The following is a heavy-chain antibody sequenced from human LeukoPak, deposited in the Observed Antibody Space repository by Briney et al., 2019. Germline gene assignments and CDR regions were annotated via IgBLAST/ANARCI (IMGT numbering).Heavy chain of an antibody. V-gene: IGHV1-46*01. CDR2: INPSGGST. CDR1: GYTFTSYY. D-gene: IGHD2-8*01. CDR3: ARDPCSYYYGMDV. Sequence: GASVTVSCKASGYTFTSYYMHWVRQAPGQGLEWMGIINPSGGSTSYAQKFQGRVTMTRDTSTSTVYMELSSLRSEDTAVYYCARDPCSYYYGMDVWGQGTTVTVSS. J-gene: IGHJ6*02.